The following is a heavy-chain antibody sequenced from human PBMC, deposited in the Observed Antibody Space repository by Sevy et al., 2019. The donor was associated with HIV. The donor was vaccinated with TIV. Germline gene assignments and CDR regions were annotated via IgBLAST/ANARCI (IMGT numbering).Heavy chain of an antibody. CDR3: ARDITNYYDSSGYYPVDYYYGMDV. J-gene: IGHJ6*02. CDR1: GFTFSSYS. D-gene: IGHD3-22*01. Sequence: GGSLRLSCAASGFTFSSYSMNWVRQAPGKGLEWVSSISSSSYIYYADSVKGRFTISRDNAKNSLYLQMNSLRAEDTAVYYCARDITNYYDSSGYYPVDYYYGMDVWGQGTTVTVSS. CDR2: ISSSSYI. V-gene: IGHV3-21*01.